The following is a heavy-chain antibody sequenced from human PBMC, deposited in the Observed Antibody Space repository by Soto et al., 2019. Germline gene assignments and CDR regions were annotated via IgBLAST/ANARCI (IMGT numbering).Heavy chain of an antibody. CDR3: ARDQRGYYYSGMDV. Sequence: QVQLQQWGAGLLKPSETLSLTCAVYGGSFSGYYWSWIRQPPGKGLEWIGEINHSGSTNYNPSLKSRVTISVDTSKNQFSRKLSSVSAADPAVYYCARDQRGYYYSGMDVWGQGTKVTVSS. J-gene: IGHJ6*02. CDR2: INHSGST. V-gene: IGHV4-34*01. CDR1: GGSFSGYY.